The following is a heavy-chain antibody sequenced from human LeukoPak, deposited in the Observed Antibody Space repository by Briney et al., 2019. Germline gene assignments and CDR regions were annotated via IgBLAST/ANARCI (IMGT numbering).Heavy chain of an antibody. Sequence: GGSLRLSCAASGFTFSSYGMHWVRQAPGKGLEWVAFIRYDGSNKYYADSVKGRFTISRDNSKNTLYLQMNSLRAEDTAVYYCAKDIGVFVGALTPDIDYWGQGTLVTVSS. CDR2: IRYDGSNK. V-gene: IGHV3-30*02. D-gene: IGHD1-26*01. CDR3: AKDIGVFVGALTPDIDY. J-gene: IGHJ4*02. CDR1: GFTFSSYG.